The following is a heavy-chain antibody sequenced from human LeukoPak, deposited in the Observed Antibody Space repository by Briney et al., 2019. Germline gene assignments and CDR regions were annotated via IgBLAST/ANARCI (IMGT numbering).Heavy chain of an antibody. CDR2: IYYSGST. J-gene: IGHJ1*01. D-gene: IGHD3-22*01. Sequence: KASETLSLTCTVSGGSISTFYWGWIRQPPGKGLEWIGYIYYSGSTNYNPSLKSRVTISVDTSKNQFSLKLSSVTAADTAVYYCARYYYDSSGYEKVEYFQHWGQGTLVTVSS. CDR3: ARYYYDSSGYEKVEYFQH. V-gene: IGHV4-59*01. CDR1: GGSISTFY.